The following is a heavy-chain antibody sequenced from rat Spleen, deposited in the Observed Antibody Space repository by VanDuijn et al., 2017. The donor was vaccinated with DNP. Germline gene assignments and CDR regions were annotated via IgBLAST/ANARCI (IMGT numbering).Heavy chain of an antibody. CDR3: ARQRLPGYGVMDA. CDR2: ISYDGSST. J-gene: IGHJ4*01. Sequence: EVQLVESGGGLVQPGRSLKLSCAASGFTFSDYNMAWVRQAPKKGLEWVATISYDGSSTYYRDSVKGRFTISRDNAKSTLYLQMDSLRSEDTATYYCARQRLPGYGVMDAWGQGASVTVSS. CDR1: GFTFSDYN. D-gene: IGHD1-4*01. V-gene: IGHV5-7*01.